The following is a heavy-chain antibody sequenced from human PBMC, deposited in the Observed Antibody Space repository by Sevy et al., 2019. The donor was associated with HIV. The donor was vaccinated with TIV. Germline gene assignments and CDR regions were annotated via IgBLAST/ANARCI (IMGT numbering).Heavy chain of an antibody. Sequence: SGTLSLTCTVSGGSISSYYWSWIRQPAGKGLEWIGRIYTSGSTNYNPSLKSRVTMSVDTSKNQFSLKLSSVTAADTAVYYCARTRLLDYYYYMDVWGKGTTVTVSS. CDR2: IYTSGST. V-gene: IGHV4-4*07. CDR3: ARTRLLDYYYYMDV. J-gene: IGHJ6*03. CDR1: GGSISSYY.